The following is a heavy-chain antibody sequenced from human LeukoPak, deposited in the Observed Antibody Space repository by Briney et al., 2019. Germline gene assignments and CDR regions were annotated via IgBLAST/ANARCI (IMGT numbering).Heavy chain of an antibody. V-gene: IGHV1-3*01. CDR3: AREHGSGSYSGPANWFDP. Sequence: ASVKVSCKASGYTFTSYAMHWVRQAPGQRLEWMGWINAGNGNTKYSQKFQGRVTITRDTSASTAYMELSSLRSEDTAVYYCAREHGSGSYSGPANWFDPWGQGTLVTVSS. CDR2: INAGNGNT. CDR1: GYTFTSYA. J-gene: IGHJ5*02. D-gene: IGHD3-10*01.